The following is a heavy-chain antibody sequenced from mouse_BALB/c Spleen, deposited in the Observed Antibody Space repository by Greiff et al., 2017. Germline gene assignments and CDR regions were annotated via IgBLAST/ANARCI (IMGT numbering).Heavy chain of an antibody. D-gene: IGHD6-1*01. CDR2: IDPANGNT. J-gene: IGHJ4*01. V-gene: IGHV14-3*02. CDR3: ARALRYAMDY. Sequence: VQLQQSGAELVKPGASVKLSCTASGFNITDYYMHWVKQRPEQGLEWIGRIDPANGNTKYDPKFQGKATITADTSSNTAYLLLSSLTSEDTAVYYCARALRYAMDYWGQGTSVTVSS. CDR1: GFNITDYY.